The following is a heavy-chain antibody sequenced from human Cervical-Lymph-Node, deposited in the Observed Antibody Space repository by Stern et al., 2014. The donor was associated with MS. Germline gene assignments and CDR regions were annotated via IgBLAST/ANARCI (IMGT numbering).Heavy chain of an antibody. CDR2: IYYTGST. Sequence: VQLLESGPGLLKPSETLSLTCTVSGASISSNSHYWGWVRQAPGKGLEWIASIYYTGSTHLHPSLKSRVTISVDTSKNQFSLRLSSVTAADTAVYYCARLIRSGSPFDYWGQGTLVTVSS. CDR3: ARLIRSGSPFDY. D-gene: IGHD1-26*01. V-gene: IGHV4-39*01. J-gene: IGHJ4*02. CDR1: GASISSNSHY.